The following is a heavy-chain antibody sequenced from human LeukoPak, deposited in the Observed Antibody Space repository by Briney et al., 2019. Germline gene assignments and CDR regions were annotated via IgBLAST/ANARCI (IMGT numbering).Heavy chain of an antibody. CDR1: GFTFSTYG. J-gene: IGHJ4*02. CDR2: IWYDGSNK. CDR3: ARALYNTGWYPDYFDS. Sequence: PGGSLRLSCEASGFTFSTYGMHWVRQAPGKGLEWVAVIWYDGSNKYYADSVKGRFTISRDNSKNTLYLQMSSLRAEDTAIYYCARALYNTGWYPDYFDSWGQGTLVTVSS. D-gene: IGHD6-19*01. V-gene: IGHV3-33*01.